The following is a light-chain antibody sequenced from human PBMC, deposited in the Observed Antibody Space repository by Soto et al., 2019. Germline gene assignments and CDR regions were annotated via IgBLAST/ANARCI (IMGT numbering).Light chain of an antibody. CDR1: QSISSW. V-gene: IGKV1-5*01. Sequence: DIPMTQSPSTLSASVGDRVTITCRASQSISSWLAWYQQKPGKAPKPLIYDASSLESGVPSRFSGSGSGTEFTLTISSLQPDDFATYYCQQYKSYSHTFGQGTKLEIK. CDR3: QQYKSYSHT. CDR2: DAS. J-gene: IGKJ2*01.